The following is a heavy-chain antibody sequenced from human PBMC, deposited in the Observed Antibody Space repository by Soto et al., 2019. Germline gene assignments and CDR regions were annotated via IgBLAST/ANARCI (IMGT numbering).Heavy chain of an antibody. Sequence: GGFLRLSCAAGGFTFINTWMNWVRQAPGKGLEWVSAISGSGGSTYYADSVKGRFTISRDNSKNTLYLQMNSLRAEDTAVYYCAYSSTPFDYWGQGTLVTVSS. CDR3: AYSSTPFDY. D-gene: IGHD6-13*01. V-gene: IGHV3-23*01. CDR1: GFTFINTW. J-gene: IGHJ4*02. CDR2: ISGSGGST.